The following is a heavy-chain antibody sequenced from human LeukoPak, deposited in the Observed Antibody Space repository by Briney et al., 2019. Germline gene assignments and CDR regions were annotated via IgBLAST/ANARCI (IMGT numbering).Heavy chain of an antibody. D-gene: IGHD4-17*01. V-gene: IGHV1-2*02. CDR3: ARDYGDYVGFDY. Sequence: ASVKVSCKASGYTFTNYYVHWVRQAPGQGLEWMGWINPNSGGTNYAQKFQGRVTMTRDTSISTAYMELSRLRSDDTAVYYCARDYGDYVGFDYWGQGTLVTVSS. CDR1: GYTFTNYY. CDR2: INPNSGGT. J-gene: IGHJ4*02.